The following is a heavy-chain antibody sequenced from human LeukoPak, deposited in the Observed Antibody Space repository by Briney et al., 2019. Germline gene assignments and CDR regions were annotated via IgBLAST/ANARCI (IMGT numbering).Heavy chain of an antibody. Sequence: ASVKVSCKASGYTFTNYYIHWVRQAPGQGLEWMGWINPNSGGTNYAQKFQGRVTMTRDTSISTAYMELSRLRSDDTAVYYCAREVEGGADFDYWGQGTLVTVSS. V-gene: IGHV1-2*02. J-gene: IGHJ4*02. CDR1: GYTFTNYY. D-gene: IGHD1-26*01. CDR3: AREVEGGADFDY. CDR2: INPNSGGT.